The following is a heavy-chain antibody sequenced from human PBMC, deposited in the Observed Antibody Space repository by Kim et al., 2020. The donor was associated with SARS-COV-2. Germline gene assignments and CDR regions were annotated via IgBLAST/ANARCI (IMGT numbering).Heavy chain of an antibody. CDR1: GYSFTSYW. Sequence: GESLKISCKGSGYSFTSYWIGWVRQMPGKGLEWMGIIYPGDSDTRYSPSFQGQVTISADKSISTAYLQWSSLKASDTAMYYCARSRDGSGSPDAFDIWDQGTMVTVSS. D-gene: IGHD3-10*01. CDR2: IYPGDSDT. J-gene: IGHJ3*02. V-gene: IGHV5-51*01. CDR3: ARSRDGSGSPDAFDI.